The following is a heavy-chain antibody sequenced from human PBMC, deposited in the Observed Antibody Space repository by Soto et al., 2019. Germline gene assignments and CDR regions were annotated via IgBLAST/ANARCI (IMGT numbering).Heavy chain of an antibody. CDR3: AKVGPYDSGSYMFRYNWFGP. Sequence: ASETLSLTCTDFGDSISSSTYWWGWIRQTPGKGLEWIGNIYYSGTTYYNPSLRSRVTISIDTSKNQLSLRLSSVAAADTAVYYCAKVGPYDSGSYMFRYNWFGPWGPGTLVTVSS. CDR1: GDSISSSTYW. J-gene: IGHJ5*02. D-gene: IGHD3-10*01. V-gene: IGHV4-39*02. CDR2: IYYSGTT.